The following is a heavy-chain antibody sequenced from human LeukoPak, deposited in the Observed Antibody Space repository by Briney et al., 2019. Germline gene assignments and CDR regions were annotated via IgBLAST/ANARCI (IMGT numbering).Heavy chain of an antibody. Sequence: GRSLRLSCAASGFTLSSYGMHWVRQAPGKGLEWVAVISYDGTNKYYADSVKGRFTISRDTSKNTLYLQINSLRAEDTAVYYCAKIAYGANFFDSWGQGTLVTVSS. D-gene: IGHD4/OR15-4a*01. V-gene: IGHV3-30*18. J-gene: IGHJ4*02. CDR3: AKIAYGANFFDS. CDR2: ISYDGTNK. CDR1: GFTLSSYG.